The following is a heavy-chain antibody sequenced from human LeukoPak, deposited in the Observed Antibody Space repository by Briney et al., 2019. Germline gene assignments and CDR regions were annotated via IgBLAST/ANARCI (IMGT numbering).Heavy chain of an antibody. CDR2: IRYDGSTK. D-gene: IGHD5-12*01. Sequence: GGSLRLAFAPSGFTSGNNGVHWGRQAPGKGLEWVAVIRYDGSTKYYADSVKGRFTISRDNSKNTVYLEMNSLRAEDTAVYYCARAYSRESGYDFAFDNWDQGALVSVSS. J-gene: IGHJ4*02. CDR1: GFTSGNNG. V-gene: IGHV3-33*01. CDR3: ARAYSRESGYDFAFDN.